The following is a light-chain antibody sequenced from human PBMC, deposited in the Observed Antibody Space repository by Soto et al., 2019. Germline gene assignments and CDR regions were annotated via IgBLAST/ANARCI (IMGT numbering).Light chain of an antibody. CDR1: QSVSSNY. J-gene: IGKJ2*03. CDR2: ATS. Sequence: EIVLTQSPGTLSLSLGERATLSCRASQSVSSNYLAWYQQKPGQAPRLLIYATSSRATGIPARFSGSGSGTDFTVTISSLEPEDFAVYYCQQYGNSPRYSFGQGTKLEIK. V-gene: IGKV3-20*01. CDR3: QQYGNSPRYS.